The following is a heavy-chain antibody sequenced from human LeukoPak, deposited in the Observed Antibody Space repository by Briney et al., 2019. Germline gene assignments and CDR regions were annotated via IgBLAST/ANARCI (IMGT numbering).Heavy chain of an antibody. CDR2: IIPIFGTA. J-gene: IGHJ6*03. Sequence: SVKVSCKASGYTFTGNYIHWVRQAPGQGLEWMGGIIPIFGTANYAQKFQGRVTITADESTSTAYMELSSLRSEDTAVYYCARGSIRGATGYYYYMDVWGKGTTVTISS. CDR1: GYTFTGNY. CDR3: ARGSIRGATGYYYYMDV. V-gene: IGHV1-69*13. D-gene: IGHD1-26*01.